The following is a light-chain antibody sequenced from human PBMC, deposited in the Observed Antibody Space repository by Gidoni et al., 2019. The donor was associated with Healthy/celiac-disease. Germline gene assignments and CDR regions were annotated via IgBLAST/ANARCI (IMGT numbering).Light chain of an antibody. J-gene: IGKJ4*01. V-gene: IGKV1-NL1*01. CDR1: QGISNS. CDR3: QQYYSTLGLT. CDR2: AAS. Sequence: DIQMTQSPSSLSASVGDRVTITCRASQGISNSLAWYQQKPGKAPKLLLYAASRLESGVPSRFSGSGSGTDYTLTISSLQPEDFATYYCQQYYSTLGLTFGGXTKVEIK.